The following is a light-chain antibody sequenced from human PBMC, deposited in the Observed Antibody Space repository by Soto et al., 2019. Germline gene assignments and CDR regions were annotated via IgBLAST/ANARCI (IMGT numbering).Light chain of an antibody. V-gene: IGLV1-44*01. J-gene: IGLJ3*02. CDR2: SYN. CDR3: SSWVDSLFAML. Sequence: QSVLTQPPSASGTPGQRVTISCSGSSSNIASNLVNWYQQVHGTDPKPLIFSYNQRASGVPDRVSGSRSGSSASLVISGLQSEDEDYSYCSSWVDSLFAMLFGGGTKLTVL. CDR1: SSNIASNL.